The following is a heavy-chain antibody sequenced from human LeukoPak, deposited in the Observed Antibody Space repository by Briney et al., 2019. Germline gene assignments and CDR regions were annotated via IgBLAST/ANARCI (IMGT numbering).Heavy chain of an antibody. CDR1: GYTLTVLY. J-gene: IGHJ5*02. CDR3: ARVPRVAATFWFDP. Sequence: GASVKVFCKASGYTLTVLYMHGVPEAPGQGLEWMGWINPNSGGTNYAQKFQGRVTMTRDTSISTAYMELSRLRSDDTAVYYCARVPRVAATFWFDPWGQGTLVTVSS. CDR2: INPNSGGT. V-gene: IGHV1-2*02. D-gene: IGHD2-15*01.